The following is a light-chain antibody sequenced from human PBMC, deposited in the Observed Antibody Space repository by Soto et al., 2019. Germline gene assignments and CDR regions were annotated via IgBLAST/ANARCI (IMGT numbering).Light chain of an antibody. CDR3: QQSYSPLRT. V-gene: IGKV1-39*01. Sequence: DIQMTQSPSSLSASVGDRVTITCRASQSISSYLNWYQQKPGKAPKLLIYAASTLHSGVPSRFSGRGSVTDFTLTISSLQPEDSATYYCQQSYSPLRTFGQGTKVEIK. CDR1: QSISSY. CDR2: AAS. J-gene: IGKJ1*01.